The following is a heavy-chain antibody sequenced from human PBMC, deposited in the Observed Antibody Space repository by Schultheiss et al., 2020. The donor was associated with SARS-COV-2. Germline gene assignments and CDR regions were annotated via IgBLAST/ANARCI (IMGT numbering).Heavy chain of an antibody. CDR1: GGTFTSYD. CDR3: ARGRPNGASIYYFDY. V-gene: IGHV1-18*01. CDR2: INAGNGNT. Sequence: ASVKVSCKASGGTFTSYDINWVRQATGQGLEWMGWINAGNGNTKYSQKLQGRVTMTTDTSTSTAYMELSSLRSEDTAVYYCARGRPNGASIYYFDYWGQGTLVTVSS. D-gene: IGHD5-12*01. J-gene: IGHJ4*02.